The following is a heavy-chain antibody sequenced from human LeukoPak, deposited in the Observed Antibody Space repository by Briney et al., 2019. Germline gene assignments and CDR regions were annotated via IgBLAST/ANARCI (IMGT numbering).Heavy chain of an antibody. CDR1: GGSVSSTIYY. V-gene: IGHV4-39*07. CDR2: IYYSGST. CDR3: ARGGMATTSP. J-gene: IGHJ5*02. Sequence: SETLSLTCTVSGGSVSSTIYYWGWIRQPPGKGLEWIGSIYYSGSTYYNPSLKSRVTISVDTSKNQFSLKLSSVTAADTAVYYCARGGMATTSPWGQGTLVTVSS. D-gene: IGHD5-24*01.